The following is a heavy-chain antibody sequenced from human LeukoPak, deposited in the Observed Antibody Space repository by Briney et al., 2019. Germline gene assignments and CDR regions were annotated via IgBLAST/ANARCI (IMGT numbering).Heavy chain of an antibody. CDR3: AKHGAGITVAGRRHLDY. Sequence: GGSLRLSRAASGFTFSNDAMSWFRQAPGRGLEWVSSIGGYGTTAYYADSVKGRLTISRDNSKNTLYLQMNGLRAEDTAIYYCAKHGAGITVAGRRHLDYWGQGTLVTVSS. CDR1: GFTFSNDA. V-gene: IGHV3-23*01. J-gene: IGHJ4*02. D-gene: IGHD6-19*01. CDR2: IGGYGTTA.